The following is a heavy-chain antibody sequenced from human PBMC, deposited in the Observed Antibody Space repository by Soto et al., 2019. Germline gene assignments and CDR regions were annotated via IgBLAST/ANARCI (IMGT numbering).Heavy chain of an antibody. J-gene: IGHJ4*02. D-gene: IGHD2-21*01. CDR3: ARDIASYAYGEGY. CDR2: IYYSGST. Sequence: SETMSLTCAVSGGSISTYYWSWIRPPPGKGLEWIGYIYYSGSTNYNPSLKSRVTMSVDTSKNLFSLKLSSVTAADTAVYYCARDIASYAYGEGYWGQGIQVTVSS. V-gene: IGHV4-59*01. CDR1: GGSISTYY.